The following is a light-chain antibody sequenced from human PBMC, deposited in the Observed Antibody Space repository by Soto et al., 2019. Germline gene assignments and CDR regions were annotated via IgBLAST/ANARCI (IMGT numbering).Light chain of an antibody. CDR1: ESVRSNC. CDR3: QQCGSSPQT. CDR2: GAS. J-gene: IGKJ2*01. V-gene: IGKV3-20*01. Sequence: EIVLTQSPGTLSVSPGESATLLCRASESVRSNCFAWYQQRPGQAPRLLISGASSRASGIPDRFSGSGSGTDFTLTISRLEPEDFAVYYCQQCGSSPQTFGQGTKLENK.